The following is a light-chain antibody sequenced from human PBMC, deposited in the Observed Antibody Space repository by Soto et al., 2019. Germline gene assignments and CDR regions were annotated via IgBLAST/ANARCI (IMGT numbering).Light chain of an antibody. CDR1: SSTIGGNH. CDR2: KNN. V-gene: IGLV1-47*01. CDR3: ASWDNALRGWA. Sequence: QSVLTQPPSASGTPGQRVTISCSGSSSTIGGNHVYWYQQLPGTAPKLLIYKNNQRPSGVPDRISGSKSGTSASLAISGLRSEDEADYYCASWDNALRGWAFGGGTKVTVL. J-gene: IGLJ3*02.